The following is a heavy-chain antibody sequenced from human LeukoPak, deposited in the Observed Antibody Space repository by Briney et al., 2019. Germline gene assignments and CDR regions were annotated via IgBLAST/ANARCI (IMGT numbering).Heavy chain of an antibody. CDR2: IYPGDSDT. J-gene: IGHJ4*02. V-gene: IGHV5-51*01. D-gene: IGHD3-9*01. CDR1: GYSFTNNW. Sequence: GESLKISCKGSGYSFTNNWIGWVRRMPGKGLEWMGIIYPGDSDTRYSPSLQGQVTISADKSISTAYLQWSSLKASDTAMYYCARPQYYDILTGLDYWGQGTLVTVSS. CDR3: ARPQYYDILTGLDY.